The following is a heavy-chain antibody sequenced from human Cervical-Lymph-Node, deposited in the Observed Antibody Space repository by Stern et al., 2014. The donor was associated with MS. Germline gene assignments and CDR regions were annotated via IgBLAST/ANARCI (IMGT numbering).Heavy chain of an antibody. D-gene: IGHD3-22*01. CDR2: MSWDGGIT. Sequence: EVQLVESGGTVVQPGGSLRLSCAASGFSFDGYTMHWVRQATGQGLEWVSLMSWDGGITGYADSVRGRFTISRDNSKNYLYLHMNSLRPEDTALYYCVRDFSEHYESSGPFDFWGQGTRVTVSS. CDR3: VRDFSEHYESSGPFDF. V-gene: IGHV3-43*01. J-gene: IGHJ4*02. CDR1: GFSFDGYT.